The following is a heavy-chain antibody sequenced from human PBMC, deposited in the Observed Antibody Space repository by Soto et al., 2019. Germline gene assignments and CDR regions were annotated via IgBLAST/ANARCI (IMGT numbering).Heavy chain of an antibody. CDR3: ARGRDGDY. CDR2: ISAHNGNT. J-gene: IGHJ4*02. V-gene: IGHV1-18*01. CDR1: GYTFTSYG. Sequence: QVHLVQSGAEVKKPGASVKVSCKASGYTFTSYGITWVRQAPGQGLEWMGWISAHNGNTDYAQKLQGRVIVTRDTSTSTAYMELRSQISDDTAVYYCARGRDGDYWGQGALVTVSS. D-gene: IGHD6-6*01.